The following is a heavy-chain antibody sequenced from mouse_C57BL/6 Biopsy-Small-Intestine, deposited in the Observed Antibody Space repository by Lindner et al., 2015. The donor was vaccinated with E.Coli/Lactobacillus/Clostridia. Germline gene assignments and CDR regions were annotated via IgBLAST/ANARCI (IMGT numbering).Heavy chain of an antibody. CDR1: GYTFTNYW. Sequence: VQLQESGAELVRPGTSVKMSCKASGYTFTNYWIGWAKQRPGHGLEWIGDIYPGGGYTNYNEKFKGKATLTADKSSSTAYMQFSSLTSEDSAIYYCARGEDYYGSSFYFDYWGQGTTLTVSS. D-gene: IGHD1-1*01. CDR3: ARGEDYYGSSFYFDY. V-gene: IGHV1-63*01. CDR2: IYPGGGYT. J-gene: IGHJ2*01.